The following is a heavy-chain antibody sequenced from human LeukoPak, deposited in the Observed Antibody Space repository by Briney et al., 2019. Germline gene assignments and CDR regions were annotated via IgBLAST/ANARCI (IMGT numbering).Heavy chain of an antibody. CDR1: GGSFSGYY. CDR3: ARTSVAATYYYFYYIDV. J-gene: IGHJ6*03. V-gene: IGHV4-34*01. CDR2: INHSGST. Sequence: SETLSLTCAVYGGSFSGYYWSWIRQPPGKGLEWIGEINHSGSTNYNPSLKSRVTISVDTSKNQFSLKLSSVTAADTAVYYCARTSVAATYYYFYYIDVWGKGTTVTVSS. D-gene: IGHD6-19*01.